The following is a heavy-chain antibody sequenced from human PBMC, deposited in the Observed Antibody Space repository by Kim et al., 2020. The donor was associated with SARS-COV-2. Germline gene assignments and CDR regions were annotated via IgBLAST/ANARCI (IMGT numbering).Heavy chain of an antibody. V-gene: IGHV5-51*01. CDR2: IYPGDSDT. J-gene: IGHJ6*02. CDR1: GYSFTSYW. Sequence: GESLKISCKGSGYSFTSYWIGWVRQMPGKGLEWMGIIYPGDSDTRYSPSFQGQVTISADKSISTAYLQWSSLKASDTAMYYCARGGLGERYYYYYYGMDVWGQGTTVTVSS. D-gene: IGHD3-10*01. CDR3: ARGGLGERYYYYYYGMDV.